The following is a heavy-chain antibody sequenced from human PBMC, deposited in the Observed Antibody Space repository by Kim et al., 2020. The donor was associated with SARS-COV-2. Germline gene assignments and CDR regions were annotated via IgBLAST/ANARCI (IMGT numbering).Heavy chain of an antibody. D-gene: IGHD2-8*01. J-gene: IGHJ6*02. CDR1: GITFSNAW. CDR3: TTGVSDSGYYYYGIDV. CDR2: IRSKIDGGTT. V-gene: IGHV3-15*01. Sequence: GGSLRLSCEVSGITFSNAWMTWVRQAPGKGLEWIGRIRSKIDGGTTDYAAPVKDRFTISRDDSKNTLYLHMNSLNTEDTAVYYCTTGVSDSGYYYYGIDVWGQGTTVTVSS.